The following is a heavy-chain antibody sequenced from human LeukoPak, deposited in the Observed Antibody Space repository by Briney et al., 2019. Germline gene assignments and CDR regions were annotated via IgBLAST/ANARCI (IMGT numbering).Heavy chain of an antibody. Sequence: ASVKVSCKASGYTFTSYYMHWVRQAPGQGLEWMGIINPSGGSTIYAQKFQGRVTMTRDTSTSTVYMELSSLTSEDTAVYYCARESSGTYYFDYWGQGTLVTVSS. J-gene: IGHJ4*02. V-gene: IGHV1-46*01. CDR2: INPSGGST. CDR3: ARESSGTYYFDY. CDR1: GYTFTSYY. D-gene: IGHD6-19*01.